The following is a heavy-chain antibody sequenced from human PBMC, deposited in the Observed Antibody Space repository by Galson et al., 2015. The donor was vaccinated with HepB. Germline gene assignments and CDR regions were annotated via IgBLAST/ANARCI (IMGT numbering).Heavy chain of an antibody. CDR3: ARDLTWNDVNYFDY. CDR1: GYTFTNYD. CDR2: MNPNSGNT. J-gene: IGHJ4*02. V-gene: IGHV1-8*01. Sequence: SVKVSCKASGYTFTNYDINWVRQAPGQGLEWMGWMNPNSGNTGYAQKFQGRVTMTRDTSISTVYMQLSGLRADDAAVYWCARDLTWNDVNYFDYWGQGTLVTVSS. D-gene: IGHD1-1*01.